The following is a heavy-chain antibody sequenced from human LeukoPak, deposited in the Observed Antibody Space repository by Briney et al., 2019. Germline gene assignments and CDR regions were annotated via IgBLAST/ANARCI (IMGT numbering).Heavy chain of an antibody. CDR2: ISWNSGSI. Sequence: GGSLRLSCATSGFTFRSYAMSWVRQAPGKGLEWVSGISWNSGSIGYADSVKGRFTISRDNAKNSLYLQMNSLRAEDTALYYCAKAHYYYGMDVWGQGTTVTVSS. CDR3: AKAHYYYGMDV. V-gene: IGHV3-9*01. J-gene: IGHJ6*02. CDR1: GFTFRSYA.